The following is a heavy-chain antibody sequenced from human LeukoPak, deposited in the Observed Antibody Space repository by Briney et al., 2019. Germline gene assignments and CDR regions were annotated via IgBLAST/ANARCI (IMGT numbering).Heavy chain of an antibody. D-gene: IGHD2-2*01. CDR1: GGSISSFY. V-gene: IGHV4-59*01. J-gene: IGHJ4*02. CDR2: IYYSGST. Sequence: SETLSLTCTVSGGSISSFYWSWIRQPPGKGLEWIGYIYYSGSTNYNPSLKSRVTISVDTSKNQFSLKLSSVTAADTAVYYCARSLFGTSSDYWGQGTLVTVSS. CDR3: ARSLFGTSSDY.